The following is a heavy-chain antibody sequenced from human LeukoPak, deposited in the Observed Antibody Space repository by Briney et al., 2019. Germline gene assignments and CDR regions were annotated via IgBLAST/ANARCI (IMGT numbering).Heavy chain of an antibody. J-gene: IGHJ4*02. CDR1: GYTFTSYD. CDR2: MNPNSGNT. D-gene: IGHD3-3*02. Sequence: GASVKVSCKASGYTFTSYDINWVRQATGQGLEWMGWMNPNSGNTGYAQKFQGRVTITRNTSISTAYMELSSLRSEDTAAYYCARGGRKIASEYYFDYWGQGTLVTVSS. V-gene: IGHV1-8*03. CDR3: ARGGRKIASEYYFDY.